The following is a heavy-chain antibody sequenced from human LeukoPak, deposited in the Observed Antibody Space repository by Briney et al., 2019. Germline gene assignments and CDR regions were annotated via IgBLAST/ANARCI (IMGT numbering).Heavy chain of an antibody. J-gene: IGHJ1*01. CDR2: ISSSSSYI. Sequence: GGSLRLSCAASGFTFSSYSMDWVRQAPGKGLEWVSSISSSSSYIYYADSVKGRFTISRDNAKNSLYLQMNSLRAEDTAVYYCARSGARSGGDNEYFQHWGQGTLVTVSS. D-gene: IGHD3-10*01. V-gene: IGHV3-21*01. CDR1: GFTFSSYS. CDR3: ARSGARSGGDNEYFQH.